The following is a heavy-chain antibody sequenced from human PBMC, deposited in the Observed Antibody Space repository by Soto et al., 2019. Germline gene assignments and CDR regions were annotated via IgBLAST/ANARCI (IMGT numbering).Heavy chain of an antibody. D-gene: IGHD6-19*01. V-gene: IGHV4-59*01. CDR3: ASTAHSSGWYSGGFDY. J-gene: IGHJ4*02. Sequence: SETLSLTCTVSGDSISAYSWSWVRQPPGKGLEWIGNIHYNGNTKYNPSLKSRVSMSVDTSKNQFSLKLSSVTAADTAVYYCASTAHSSGWYSGGFDYWGQGTLVTVS. CDR1: GDSISAYS. CDR2: IHYNGNT.